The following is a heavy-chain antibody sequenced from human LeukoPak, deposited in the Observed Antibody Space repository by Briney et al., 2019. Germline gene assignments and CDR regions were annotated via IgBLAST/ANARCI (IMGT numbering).Heavy chain of an antibody. Sequence: ASVNVSCKASGYTFTSYAMHWVRQAPGQRLEWMGWINTGNGNTKYSQKFQGRVTITRDTSASTAYMELSSLRSEDTAVYYCARHNSSGWYPVYWGQGTLVTVSS. V-gene: IGHV1-3*04. CDR1: GYTFTSYA. J-gene: IGHJ4*02. CDR2: INTGNGNT. CDR3: ARHNSSGWYPVY. D-gene: IGHD6-19*01.